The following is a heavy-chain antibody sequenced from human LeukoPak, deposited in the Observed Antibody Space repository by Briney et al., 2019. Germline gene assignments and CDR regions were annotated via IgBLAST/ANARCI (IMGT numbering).Heavy chain of an antibody. Sequence: PGRSLRLSCAASGFTFSSYGMHWVRQAPGKGLEWVAVIWYDGSNKYYADSVKGRFTISRDNSKNTLYLRMNSLRAEDTAVYYCARDRTYYYDSSGYYYPTYWGQGTLVTVSS. CDR1: GFTFSSYG. J-gene: IGHJ4*02. V-gene: IGHV3-33*01. D-gene: IGHD3-22*01. CDR2: IWYDGSNK. CDR3: ARDRTYYYDSSGYYYPTY.